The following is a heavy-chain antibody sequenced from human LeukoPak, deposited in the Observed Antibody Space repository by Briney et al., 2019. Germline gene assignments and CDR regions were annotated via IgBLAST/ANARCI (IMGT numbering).Heavy chain of an antibody. V-gene: IGHV1-2*02. D-gene: IGHD3-22*01. CDR2: INPNSGGT. CDR3: ARVGGYDYDSSGDNGLNY. CDR1: AYTFTGYY. Sequence: ASVKVSCKASAYTFTGYYIHWVRQAPGQGLEWMGWINPNSGGTNYAQNFQGRVTMTRDMSITTAYMELGRLRSDDTAVYYCARVGGYDYDSSGDNGLNYWGQGTLVTVSS. J-gene: IGHJ4*02.